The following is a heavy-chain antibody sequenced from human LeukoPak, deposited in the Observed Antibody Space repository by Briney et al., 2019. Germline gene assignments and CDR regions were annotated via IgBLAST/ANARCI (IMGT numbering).Heavy chain of an antibody. J-gene: IGHJ5*02. Sequence: GASVKVSCKASGGTFSSYAISWVRQAPGQGLEWMGRIIPILGIANYAQKFQGRVTITADKSTSTAYMELSSLRSEDTAVYYCARVIFGVPKASSWFDPWGQGTLVTVSS. CDR1: GGTFSSYA. CDR3: ARVIFGVPKASSWFDP. CDR2: IIPILGIA. V-gene: IGHV1-69*04. D-gene: IGHD3-3*01.